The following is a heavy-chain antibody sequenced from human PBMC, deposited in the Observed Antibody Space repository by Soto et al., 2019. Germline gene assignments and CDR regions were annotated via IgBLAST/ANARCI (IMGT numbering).Heavy chain of an antibody. CDR2: VYFSGST. D-gene: IGHD3-16*01. Sequence: PSETLSLTCSFSVDSVSSGDYYCSWIRQPPWKGLEWIGHVYFSGSTNYIPSLKSRLTMSVDTAKNQFSLKLNSVTAADTAVYYCARIPVDTYMIYWSDAWGQGTQVTVSS. V-gene: IGHV4-61*08. CDR3: ARIPVDTYMIYWSDA. CDR1: VDSVSSGDYY. J-gene: IGHJ5*02.